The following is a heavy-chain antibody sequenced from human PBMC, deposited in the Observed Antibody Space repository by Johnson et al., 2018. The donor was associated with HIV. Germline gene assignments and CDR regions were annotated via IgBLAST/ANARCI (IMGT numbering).Heavy chain of an antibody. Sequence: QVQLVESGGGLVQPGGSLRLSCAASGFTFSSYWMSWVRQAPGKGLEWVAVISYDGSNKYYADSVKGRFTISRDNAKNSLYLQMNSLRAEDTALYYCARDQYSTSDDDAFDIWGQGTMVTVSS. CDR1: GFTFSSYW. V-gene: IGHV3-30-3*01. CDR3: ARDQYSTSDDDAFDI. CDR2: ISYDGSNK. D-gene: IGHD6-6*01. J-gene: IGHJ3*02.